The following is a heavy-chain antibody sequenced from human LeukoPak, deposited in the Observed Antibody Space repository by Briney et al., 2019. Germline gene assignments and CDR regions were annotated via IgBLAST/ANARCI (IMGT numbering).Heavy chain of an antibody. D-gene: IGHD3-3*01. V-gene: IGHV3-23*01. Sequence: PGGSLRLSCAASGFTFSSYAMSWVRRAPGKGLEWVSAISGSGGSTYYADSVKGRFTISRDNSKNTLYLQMNSLRAEDTALYYCARALWSGYYAIYWGAFDIWGQGTMVTVSS. CDR1: GFTFSSYA. J-gene: IGHJ3*02. CDR3: ARALWSGYYAIYWGAFDI. CDR2: ISGSGGST.